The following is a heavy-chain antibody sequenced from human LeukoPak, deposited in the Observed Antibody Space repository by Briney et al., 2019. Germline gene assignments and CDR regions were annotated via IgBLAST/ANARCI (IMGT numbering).Heavy chain of an antibody. CDR2: ISAGADVI. CDR3: AKSLLTTATGTGRAFDI. Sequence: GGSLRLSCEAAGFSFGDYPMGWVRRASGKRLEWVSGISAGADVIFYADLVKGRFTISRDNSKNTLYLQMNSLRAEDSAEYYCAKSLLTTATGTGRAFDIWGQGTMVTVSA. D-gene: IGHD1-1*01. V-gene: IGHV3-23*01. CDR1: GFSFGDYP. J-gene: IGHJ3*02.